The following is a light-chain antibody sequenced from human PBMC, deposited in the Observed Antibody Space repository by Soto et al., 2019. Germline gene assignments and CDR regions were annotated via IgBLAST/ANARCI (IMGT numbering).Light chain of an antibody. V-gene: IGKV3-20*01. J-gene: IGKJ1*01. CDR2: AAS. CDR1: LSFSSSY. Sequence: EIVLTQSPGTLSLSPGERATLSCRDSLSFSSSYLAWYQQKPGQAPRLLIYAASTRSTGIPDRFSGSGSGTDFTLTISRPEPEDFAIYYCQQFGTSPTWTFGRGTKVEVK. CDR3: QQFGTSPTWT.